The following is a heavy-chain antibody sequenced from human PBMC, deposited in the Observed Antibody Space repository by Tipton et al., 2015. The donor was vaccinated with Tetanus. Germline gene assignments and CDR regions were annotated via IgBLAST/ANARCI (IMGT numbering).Heavy chain of an antibody. CDR2: IYYSGST. V-gene: IGHV4-39*02. J-gene: IGHJ3*02. CDR1: GGSISGYS. Sequence: GLVKPSETLSLTCNVSGGSISGYSWTWIRQPPGKGLEWIGSIYYSGSTYYNPSLKSRVTISVDTSKNQFSLKLSSVTATDTAVYYCAREAGYYGLNAFDIWGQGTMVTVSS. CDR3: AREAGYYGLNAFDI. D-gene: IGHD3-10*01.